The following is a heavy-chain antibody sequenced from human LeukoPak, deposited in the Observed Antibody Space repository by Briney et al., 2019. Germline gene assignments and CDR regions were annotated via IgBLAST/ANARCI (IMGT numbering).Heavy chain of an antibody. D-gene: IGHD5-24*01. Sequence: PGGSLRLSCAGSGFTFDDYGMNWVRQAPGKGLEWVSGINWNGGSIGYADSVKGRFTISRDNAKNSLYLQMNSLRAEDTALYYCVREWAKRWLQGGYYYGMDVWGQGTTVTVSS. J-gene: IGHJ6*02. V-gene: IGHV3-20*04. CDR1: GFTFDDYG. CDR3: VREWAKRWLQGGYYYGMDV. CDR2: INWNGGSI.